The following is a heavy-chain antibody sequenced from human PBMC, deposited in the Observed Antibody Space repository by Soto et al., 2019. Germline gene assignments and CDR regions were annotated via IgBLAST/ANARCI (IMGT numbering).Heavy chain of an antibody. Sequence: GGSLRLSCAASGFTFSSYAMSWVRQAPGKGLEWVSAISGSGGSTYYADSVKGRFTISRDNSKNTLYLQMNSLRAEDTAVYYCAKVIDILTGPPDWYFDLWGRGTLVTVSS. D-gene: IGHD3-9*01. J-gene: IGHJ2*01. CDR1: GFTFSSYA. CDR2: ISGSGGST. CDR3: AKVIDILTGPPDWYFDL. V-gene: IGHV3-23*01.